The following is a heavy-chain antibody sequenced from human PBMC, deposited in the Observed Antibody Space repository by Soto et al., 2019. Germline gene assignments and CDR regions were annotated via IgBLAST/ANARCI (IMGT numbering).Heavy chain of an antibody. CDR2: ISGSGGST. J-gene: IGHJ6*02. CDR3: ANPPPQITMVRGVIIYYYGMDV. Sequence: GGSLRLSCAASGFTFSNYAMSWVRQTPGKGLEWVSAISGSGGSTYYADSVKGRFTISRDNSKNTLYLQMNSLRAEDTAVYYCANPPPQITMVRGVIIYYYGMDVWGQGTTVTVS. CDR1: GFTFSNYA. D-gene: IGHD3-10*01. V-gene: IGHV3-23*01.